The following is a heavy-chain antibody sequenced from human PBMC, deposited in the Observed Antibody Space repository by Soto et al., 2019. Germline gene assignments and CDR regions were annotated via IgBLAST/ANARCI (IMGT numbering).Heavy chain of an antibody. J-gene: IGHJ4*02. V-gene: IGHV4-34*01. D-gene: IGHD5-12*01. Sequence: SETLSLTCAVYGVSFSDYYWSWIRQPRGKGLEWIGEINHSGSTNYNPSLKSRVTISVDTSKNQFSLKLSSVTAADTAVYYCARGRWLRSSFDYWGQGTLVTVSS. CDR3: ARGRWLRSSFDY. CDR1: GVSFSDYY. CDR2: INHSGST.